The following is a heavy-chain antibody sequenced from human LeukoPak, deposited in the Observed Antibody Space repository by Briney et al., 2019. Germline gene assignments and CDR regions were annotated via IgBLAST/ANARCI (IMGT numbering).Heavy chain of an antibody. V-gene: IGHV4-30-4*08. Sequence: SQTLSLTCTVSGGSISSGDYYWSWIRQPPGKGLEWIGYIYYSGSTYYNPSLKSRVTISVDTSKNQFSLKLSSVTAADTAVYYCARDPGYSSVWVFDYWGQGTLVTVSS. CDR2: IYYSGST. J-gene: IGHJ4*02. CDR3: ARDPGYSSVWVFDY. D-gene: IGHD6-19*01. CDR1: GGSISSGDYY.